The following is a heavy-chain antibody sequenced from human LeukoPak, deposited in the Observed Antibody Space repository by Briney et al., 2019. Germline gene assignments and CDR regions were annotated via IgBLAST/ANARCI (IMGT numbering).Heavy chain of an antibody. CDR3: ARGGYDFWSGYVPTNWFDP. CDR2: IYTSGST. D-gene: IGHD3-3*01. CDR1: GGSISSYY. J-gene: IGHJ5*02. V-gene: IGHV4-4*07. Sequence: SETLSLTCTVSGGSISSYYWSWIRQPAGKGLEWIGRIYTSGSTNYNPSLKSRVTMSVDTSKNQFSLKLSSVTAADTAVYYCARGGYDFWSGYVPTNWFDPWGQGTLATVSS.